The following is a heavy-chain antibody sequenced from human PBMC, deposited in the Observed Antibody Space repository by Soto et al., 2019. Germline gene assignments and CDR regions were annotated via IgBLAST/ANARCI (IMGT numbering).Heavy chain of an antibody. CDR3: AAELGFGKLSVV. CDR2: IIPLFGTT. CDR1: GDTFKNCV. Sequence: QVQVVQSGVEVRRPGSSVKVSCKAFGDTFKNCVISWVRQAPGQGLEWMGGIIPLFGTTDFAQRFQGRPTITTDESTTTAYMELSRLRSEDTATYYCAAELGFGKLSVVWGQGTTVIVSS. J-gene: IGHJ6*02. D-gene: IGHD3-10*01. V-gene: IGHV1-69*01.